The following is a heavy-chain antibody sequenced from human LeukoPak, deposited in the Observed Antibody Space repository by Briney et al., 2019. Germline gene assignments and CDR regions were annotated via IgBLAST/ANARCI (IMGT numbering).Heavy chain of an antibody. D-gene: IGHD3-10*01. Sequence: SETLSLTCNVSGGSISNFYWSWIRQPPGKGLEWIGYIYYTGSTNYNPSLKGRVTMSVDTSKNYFSLKLHSATAADTAVYYCARELDYYTSGSRSFGPWGQGILVTVSS. CDR1: GGSISNFY. CDR3: ARELDYYTSGSRSFGP. J-gene: IGHJ5*02. CDR2: IYYTGST. V-gene: IGHV4-59*01.